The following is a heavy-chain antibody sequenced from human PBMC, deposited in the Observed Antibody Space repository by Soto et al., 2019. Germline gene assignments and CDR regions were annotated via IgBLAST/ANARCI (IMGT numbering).Heavy chain of an antibody. Sequence: PSQTLSLTCAISGDSVSSNSATWDWIRHSPSRGLEWLGRTYYRSKWYNDYAVSVKSRITINPDTSNNQLSLQLNSVTPDDTAVDYCARLIGNSWLDSWGQGTLVTVSS. CDR1: GDSVSSNSAT. V-gene: IGHV6-1*01. CDR3: ARLIGNSWLDS. CDR2: TYYRSKWYN. D-gene: IGHD2-8*01. J-gene: IGHJ5*01.